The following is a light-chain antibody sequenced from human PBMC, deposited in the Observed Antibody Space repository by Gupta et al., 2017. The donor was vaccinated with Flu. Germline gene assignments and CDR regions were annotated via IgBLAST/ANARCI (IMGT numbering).Light chain of an antibody. J-gene: IGKJ1*01. V-gene: IGKV1-5*03. CDR3: QQYDTYVT. Sequence: DIQMTQSPSTLSASVGDRVTITCRASQNINTWLAWYQQKPGKAPKLLIYKASSLESGVPSKFSGSGSGAEFTLTISSLQPDDCATYYCQQYDTYVTFGQGTKVEIK. CDR1: QNINTW. CDR2: KAS.